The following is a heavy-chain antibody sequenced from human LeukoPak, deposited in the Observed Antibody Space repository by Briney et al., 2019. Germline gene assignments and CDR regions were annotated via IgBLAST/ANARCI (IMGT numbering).Heavy chain of an antibody. Sequence: PGGSLRLSCAASGFTFSSYSMNWVRQAPGKGLEWVSSISSSSSYIYYADSVKGRFTISRDNAKNSLYLQMNSLRAEDTAVYYCARGVRSSTSATPPYYMDVWGKGTTVTVSS. CDR2: ISSSSSYI. V-gene: IGHV3-21*01. D-gene: IGHD2-2*01. CDR3: ARGVRSSTSATPPYYMDV. CDR1: GFTFSSYS. J-gene: IGHJ6*03.